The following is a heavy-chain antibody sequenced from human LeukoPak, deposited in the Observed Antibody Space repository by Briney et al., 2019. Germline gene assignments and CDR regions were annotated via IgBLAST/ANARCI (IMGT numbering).Heavy chain of an antibody. CDR2: ISSSGSTI. Sequence: GGSLRLSCAASGFTFSSYEMNWVRQAPGKGLEWVSYISSSGSTIYYADSVKGRFTISRDNSKNTLYLQMNSLRAEDTAVYYCANQLLWFGEYRDYWGQGTLVTVSS. V-gene: IGHV3-48*03. J-gene: IGHJ4*02. CDR1: GFTFSSYE. D-gene: IGHD3-10*01. CDR3: ANQLLWFGEYRDY.